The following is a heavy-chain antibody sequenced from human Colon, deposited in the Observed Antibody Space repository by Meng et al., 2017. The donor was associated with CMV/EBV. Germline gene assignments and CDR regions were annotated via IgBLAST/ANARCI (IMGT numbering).Heavy chain of an antibody. V-gene: IGHV3-48*04. J-gene: IGHJ6*02. CDR1: GFTFGSYA. D-gene: IGHD2-15*01. CDR3: ATGAYCSGGSCSGRYGMDV. CDR2: ISSSSSTI. Sequence: GGSLRLSCVASGFTFGSYAMNWVRQAPGKGLEWVSYISSSSSTIYYADSVKGRFTISRDNAKNSLYLQMNSLRADDTAVYYCATGAYCSGGSCSGRYGMDVWGQGTTVTVSS.